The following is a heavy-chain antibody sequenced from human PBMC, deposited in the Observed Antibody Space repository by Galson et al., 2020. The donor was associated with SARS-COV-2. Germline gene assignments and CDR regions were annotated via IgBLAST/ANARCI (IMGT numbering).Heavy chain of an antibody. CDR1: GFTFSRYA. CDR3: ARGAYSSGWYSYFDY. CDR2: ISYDGSNR. D-gene: IGHD6-19*01. J-gene: IGHJ4*02. Sequence: QLGESLKLSCAASGFTFSRYAAHWVRQAPGKGLEWVAVISYDGSNRYYAESVKGRFTISRDNSKNTLYLQMNSLRGEDTAVYYCARGAYSSGWYSYFDYWGQGTLVTVSS. V-gene: IGHV3-30*04.